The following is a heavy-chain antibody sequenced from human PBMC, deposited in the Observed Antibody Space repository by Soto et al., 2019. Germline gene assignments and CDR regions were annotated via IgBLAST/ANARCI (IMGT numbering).Heavy chain of an antibody. V-gene: IGHV5-51*01. CDR2: IYPGDSDT. D-gene: IGHD6-13*01. Sequence: GESLKISCKGSGYSFTSYWIGWVRPMPGKGLEWMGIIYPGDSDTRYSPSFQGQVTISADKSISTAYLQWSSLKASDTAMYYCARRAAAGTYYYYYGMDVWGQGTTVTVSS. CDR3: ARRAAAGTYYYYYGMDV. J-gene: IGHJ6*02. CDR1: GYSFTSYW.